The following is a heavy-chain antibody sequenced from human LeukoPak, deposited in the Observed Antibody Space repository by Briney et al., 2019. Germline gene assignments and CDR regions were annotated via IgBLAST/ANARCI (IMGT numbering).Heavy chain of an antibody. CDR2: SYHTGNT. Sequence: SETLSLTCGVSGYSISRGYYWGWIRQPPGKGLEWIGSSYHTGNTDYNPSLKSRVTVSVDTSKNQFSLTLSSVTAADTAVYYCARVAGGSSDYWGQGTLVTVSS. CDR3: ARVAGGSSDY. CDR1: GYSISRGYY. J-gene: IGHJ4*02. V-gene: IGHV4-38-2*01. D-gene: IGHD2-15*01.